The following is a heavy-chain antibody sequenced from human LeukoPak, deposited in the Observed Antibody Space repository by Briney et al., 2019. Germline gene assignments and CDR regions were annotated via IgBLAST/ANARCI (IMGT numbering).Heavy chain of an antibody. V-gene: IGHV3-23*01. D-gene: IGHD5-12*01. CDR1: GFTFSTYA. CDR3: AKDGPSSGYPYYMDV. J-gene: IGHJ6*03. CDR2: ISGSGGST. Sequence: GGSLRLSCEVSGFTFSTYAMSWVRQAPGKGLEWVSVISGSGGSTYYADSVKGRFTISRDNSKNTLYLQMNSLRAEDTAVYYCAKDGPSSGYPYYMDVWGKGTTVTVSS.